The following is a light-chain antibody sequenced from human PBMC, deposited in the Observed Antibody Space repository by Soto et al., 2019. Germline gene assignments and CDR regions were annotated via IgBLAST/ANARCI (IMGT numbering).Light chain of an antibody. CDR3: QQYNSYPWT. V-gene: IGKV1-5*01. Sequence: DIQMTQSPSILSASVGDRVTITCRASQSISSWLAWYQQKPGKAPKLLIYDASSLESGVPSRFSGSGSGAEFTLTISSLQPDDFATYYCQQYNSYPWTFGQGTKVDIK. CDR2: DAS. CDR1: QSISSW. J-gene: IGKJ1*01.